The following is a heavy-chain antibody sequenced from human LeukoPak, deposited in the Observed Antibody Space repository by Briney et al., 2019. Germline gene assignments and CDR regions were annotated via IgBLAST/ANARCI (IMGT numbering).Heavy chain of an antibody. V-gene: IGHV3-21*01. CDR3: ASSSSSLFDY. CDR1: GFTFSSYS. J-gene: IGHJ4*02. D-gene: IGHD6-6*01. CDR2: ISSSSSYI. Sequence: GGSLRLSCAASGFTFSSYSMNWVRQAPGKGLEWVSSISSSSSYIYYADSVKGRFTISRDNAKNSLYLQMNSLRAEDTAVYCCASSSSSLFDYWGQGTLVTVSS.